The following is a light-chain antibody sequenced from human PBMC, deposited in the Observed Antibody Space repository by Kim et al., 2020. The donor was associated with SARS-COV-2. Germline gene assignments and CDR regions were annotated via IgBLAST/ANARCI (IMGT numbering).Light chain of an antibody. Sequence: QSVLTQPPSVSGAPGQRVTISYTGSTSNIGGGYDAQWYHHLPGKAPKLPIYHNTKRPSGVPDRFSGSKFVTSASLAIAGRQTEDEADYYCQSYDSSLSAVVLGGGNELTVL. CDR3: QSYDSSLSAVV. V-gene: IGLV1-40*01. CDR1: TSNIGGGYD. CDR2: HNT. J-gene: IGLJ2*01.